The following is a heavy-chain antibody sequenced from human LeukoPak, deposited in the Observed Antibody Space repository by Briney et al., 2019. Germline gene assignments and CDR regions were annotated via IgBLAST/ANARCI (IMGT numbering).Heavy chain of an antibody. D-gene: IGHD3-22*01. CDR1: SGSISSGGYY. CDR3: ARDGGSSGYRYFDL. Sequence: SETLSLTCIVSSGSISSGGYYWSWIRQHPGKGLEWIGYISHSGGTLYNPSLKSRVMISLDTSKNQFPLKLTSVTAADTAVYYCARDGGSSGYRYFDLWGRGTLVTVSS. V-gene: IGHV4-31*03. J-gene: IGHJ2*01. CDR2: ISHSGGT.